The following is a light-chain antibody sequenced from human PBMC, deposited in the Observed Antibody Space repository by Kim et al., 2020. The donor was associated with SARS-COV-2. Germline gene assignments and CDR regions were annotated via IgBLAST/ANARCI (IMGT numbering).Light chain of an antibody. CDR2: DAA. CDR3: QQYNSYCT. J-gene: IGKJ1*01. V-gene: IGKV1-5*01. CDR1: QSISSW. Sequence: SASVGDKVTITCRASQSISSWLAWYQQKPGKAPKLLIYDAASLESGVPSRFSGSGCGTEFTLPISSLQPDDFATYYCQQYNSYCTFGQGTKVDIK.